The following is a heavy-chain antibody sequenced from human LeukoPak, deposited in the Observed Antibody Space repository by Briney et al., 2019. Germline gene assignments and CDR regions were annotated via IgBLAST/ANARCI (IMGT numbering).Heavy chain of an antibody. D-gene: IGHD3-9*01. Sequence: SETLSLTCTVSGDSISSSSYNYWGWIRQPPGKGLEWIGSIYYSGNTYYNASLKSQVSISIDTSKNQFSLKLSSVTAADTAVYYCARRYFDWFSSIRGNWFDPWGQGTLVTVSS. V-gene: IGHV4-39*01. J-gene: IGHJ5*02. CDR1: GDSISSSSYNY. CDR3: ARRYFDWFSSIRGNWFDP. CDR2: IYYSGNT.